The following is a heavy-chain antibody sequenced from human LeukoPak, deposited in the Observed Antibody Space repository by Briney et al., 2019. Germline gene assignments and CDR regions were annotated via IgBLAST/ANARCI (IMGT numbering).Heavy chain of an antibody. CDR2: ISGSGGST. J-gene: IGHJ4*02. V-gene: IGHV3-23*01. Sequence: GGSLRFSCAASGFTFSSYAMSWVRQAPGKGLEWVSAISGSGGSTYYADSVKGRFTISRDNSKNTLYLQMNSLRAEDTAVYYRAKIGVYQAFGGVIALYYFDYWGQGTLVTASS. CDR3: AKIGVYQAFGGVIALYYFDY. CDR1: GFTFSSYA. D-gene: IGHD3-16*02.